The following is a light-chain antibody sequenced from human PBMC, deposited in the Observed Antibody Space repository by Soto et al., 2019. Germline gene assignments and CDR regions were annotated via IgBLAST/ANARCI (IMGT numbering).Light chain of an antibody. CDR3: QQYGSSPPVT. CDR1: QSVRNSY. Sequence: EIGSTQSPCTLSLSPGERDTLSCRASQSVRNSYLAWYQQKPGQAPRLLIYGAYTRATGIPVRFSGSGSGTDFTLTISRLEPEDFAVYYCQQYGSSPPVTFGQGTKVDIK. CDR2: GAY. V-gene: IGKV3-20*01. J-gene: IGKJ1*01.